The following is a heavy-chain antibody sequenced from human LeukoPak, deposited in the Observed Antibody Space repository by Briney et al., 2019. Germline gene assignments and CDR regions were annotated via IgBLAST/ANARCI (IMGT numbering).Heavy chain of an antibody. J-gene: IGHJ4*02. CDR2: INPSSGST. D-gene: IGHD1-26*01. CDR1: GYTFTTNY. V-gene: IGHV1-46*01. CDR3: ATSETVGTTTGRRVLDY. Sequence: ASVKVSCKASGYTFTTNYMHWVRQAPGQGHEWMGIINPSSGSTGYAQKFQGRVTMTRDTSTSTVYMELSSLRSEDTAVYYCATSETVGTTTGRRVLDYWGQGTLVTVSS.